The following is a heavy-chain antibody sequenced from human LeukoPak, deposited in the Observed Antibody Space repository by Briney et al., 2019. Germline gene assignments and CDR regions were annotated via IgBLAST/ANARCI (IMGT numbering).Heavy chain of an antibody. CDR2: INPNSGDT. V-gene: IGHV1-2*06. CDR3: ARDYCSSTSCLFDY. D-gene: IGHD2-2*01. CDR1: GYTFTGYH. Sequence: SVKVSCKASGYTFTGYHMHWVRQAPGQGLEWMGRINPNSGDTNYAQKFQGRVAMTRDTSISTAFMELTRLRSDDTAVYYCARDYCSSTSCLFDYWGQGTLVTVSS. J-gene: IGHJ4*02.